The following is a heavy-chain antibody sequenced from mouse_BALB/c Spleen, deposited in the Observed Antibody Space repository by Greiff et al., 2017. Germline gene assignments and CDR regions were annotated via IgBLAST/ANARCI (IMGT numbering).Heavy chain of an antibody. CDR1: GFSLTSYG. V-gene: IGHV2-2*02. J-gene: IGHJ3*01. D-gene: IGHD4-1*01. CDR2: IWSDGGT. CDR3: ARNWDWDWFAY. Sequence: VQLQQSGPGLVQPSQSLSITCTVSGFSLTSYGVHWVRQSPGKGLEWLGVIWSDGGTDYNAAFISRLSISKDNSKSQVFFKMNSLQANDTAIYYCARNWDWDWFAYWGQGTLVTVSA.